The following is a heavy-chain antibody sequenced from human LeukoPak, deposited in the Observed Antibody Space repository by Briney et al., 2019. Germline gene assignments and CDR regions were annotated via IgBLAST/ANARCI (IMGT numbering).Heavy chain of an antibody. CDR2: IFRTGST. J-gene: IGHJ4*02. D-gene: IGHD4-23*01. CDR3: ARAPIPYGGNSGFDY. Sequence: PSQTLPLTCTVSGDSISSGGYYWSWVRQHPGRGLEWIGYIFRTGSTYYDPSLKSRVAISRDASKNQFSLRLSSVTAADTAVYYCARAPIPYGGNSGFDYWGQGTLVTVSS. CDR1: GDSISSGGYY. V-gene: IGHV4-31*03.